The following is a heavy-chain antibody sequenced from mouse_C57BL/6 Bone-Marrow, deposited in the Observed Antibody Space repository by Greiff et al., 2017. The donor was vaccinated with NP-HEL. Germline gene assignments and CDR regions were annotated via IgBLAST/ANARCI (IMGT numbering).Heavy chain of an antibody. CDR3: ARVAYYSNYGFAY. J-gene: IGHJ3*01. CDR1: GFTFSDYY. CDR2: ISNGGGST. Sequence: EVQGVESGGGLVQPGGSLKLSCAASGFTFSDYYMYWVRQTPEKRLEWVAYISNGGGSTYYPDTVKGRFTISRDNAKNTLYLQMSRLKSEDTAMYYCARVAYYSNYGFAYWGQGTLVTVSA. D-gene: IGHD2-5*01. V-gene: IGHV5-12*01.